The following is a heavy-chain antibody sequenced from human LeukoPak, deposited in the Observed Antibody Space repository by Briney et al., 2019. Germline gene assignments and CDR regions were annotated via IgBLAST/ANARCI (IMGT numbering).Heavy chain of an antibody. J-gene: IGHJ4*02. V-gene: IGHV3-64*02. CDR3: ARGGYSSSWYWGDIFDY. CDR1: GFTISSYT. Sequence: TGGSLRLSCVGSGFTISSYTMHWFRQAPGKGLEYVSSISGNGGDTYYADSVQGRFTVSRDNSKNTLYLQMGSLRAEDMAVYYCARGGYSSSWYWGDIFDYWGQGTLVTVSS. D-gene: IGHD6-13*01. CDR2: ISGNGGDT.